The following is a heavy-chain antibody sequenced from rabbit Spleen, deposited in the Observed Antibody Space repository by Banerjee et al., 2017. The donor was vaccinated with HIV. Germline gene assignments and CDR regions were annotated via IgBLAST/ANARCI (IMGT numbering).Heavy chain of an antibody. J-gene: IGHJ4*01. V-gene: IGHV1S45*01. Sequence: EQLEESGGGLVRPEGSLKLSCTASGFSFSNKAVMCWVRQAPGKGLQWIACINAVTGKAVYATWAKGRFTFSKTSSTTVTLQMTSLTAADTATYFCARETSSGWGVVSYYFNLWGQGTLVTVS. CDR1: GFSFSNKAV. CDR3: ARETSSGWGVVSYYFNL. CDR2: INAVTGKA. D-gene: IGHD4-1*01.